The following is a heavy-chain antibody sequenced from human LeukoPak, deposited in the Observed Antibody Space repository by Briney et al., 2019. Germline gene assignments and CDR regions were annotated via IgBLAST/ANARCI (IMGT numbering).Heavy chain of an antibody. Sequence: GGTLRLSCAASGFTVSGNYISWVRQAPGKGLEWVSSISSSSSYIYYADSVKGRFTISRDNAKNSLYLQMNSLRAEDTAVYYCARVRGSSFWFDPWGQGTLVTVSS. J-gene: IGHJ5*02. D-gene: IGHD2-2*01. V-gene: IGHV3-21*01. CDR1: GFTVSGNY. CDR2: ISSSSSYI. CDR3: ARVRGSSFWFDP.